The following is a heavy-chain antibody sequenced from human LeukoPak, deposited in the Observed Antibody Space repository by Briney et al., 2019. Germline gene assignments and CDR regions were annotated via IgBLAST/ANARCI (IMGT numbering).Heavy chain of an antibody. J-gene: IGHJ4*02. Sequence: ASVKVSCKASGYTFTSYGISWVRQAPGQGLEWMGWISAYNGNTNYAQKLQGRVTMTEDTSTDTAYMELSSLRSEDTAVYYCATGAAGFIDYWGQGALVTVSS. CDR2: ISAYNGNT. CDR3: ATGAAGFIDY. CDR1: GYTFTSYG. D-gene: IGHD6-13*01. V-gene: IGHV1-18*01.